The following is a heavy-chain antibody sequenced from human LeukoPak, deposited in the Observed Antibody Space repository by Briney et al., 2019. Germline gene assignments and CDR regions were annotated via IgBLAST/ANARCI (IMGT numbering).Heavy chain of an antibody. J-gene: IGHJ4*02. CDR1: GFTFSAYS. Sequence: GGSLRLSCAASGFTFSAYSMNWVRQAPGKGLEWVSSISSSSTYIYYADSLKGRFTISRDNAENSLYLQMNSLRVEDTAVYYCARDLTPLVRSDFWGQGTLVTVSS. CDR2: ISSSSTYI. CDR3: ARDLTPLVRSDF. D-gene: IGHD3-10*01. V-gene: IGHV3-21*01.